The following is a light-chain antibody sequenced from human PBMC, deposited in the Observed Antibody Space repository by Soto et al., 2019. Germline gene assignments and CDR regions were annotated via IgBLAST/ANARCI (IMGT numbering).Light chain of an antibody. Sequence: IVLTQSPDTLSLSPGERVTLSCRASQSVSINYLAWYQQKLGQAPRLLIYDASRRATGIPDRFSGSGSGTDFTLPISRLEPEDFVVYYCQQYGRSPTFGQGTKVDIK. J-gene: IGKJ1*01. CDR1: QSVSINY. V-gene: IGKV3-20*01. CDR3: QQYGRSPT. CDR2: DAS.